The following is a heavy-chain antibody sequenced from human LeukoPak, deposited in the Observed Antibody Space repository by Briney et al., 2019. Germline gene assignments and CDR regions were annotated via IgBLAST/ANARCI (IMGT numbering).Heavy chain of an antibody. D-gene: IGHD3-3*01. CDR3: ARGAGSGYYTYYYYYYMDV. J-gene: IGHJ6*03. CDR1: GGSFSGYY. Sequence: PSETLSLTCAVYGGSFSGYYWSWIRQPPGKGLEWIGEINHSGSTNYNPSLKSRVTISVDTSKNQFSLKLSSVTAADTAVYYCARGAGSGYYTYYYYYYMDVWGKGTTVTVSS. CDR2: INHSGST. V-gene: IGHV4-34*01.